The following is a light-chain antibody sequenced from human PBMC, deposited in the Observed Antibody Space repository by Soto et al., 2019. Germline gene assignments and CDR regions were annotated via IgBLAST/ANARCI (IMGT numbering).Light chain of an antibody. V-gene: IGKV3-20*01. CDR3: HQYGSSPLT. J-gene: IGKJ4*01. CDR1: QSISSNY. CDR2: GAS. Sequence: EIVLTQSPGTLSLSPGERATLSCRASQSISSNYLAWYQQKPGQAPRVLIHGASRRATGIPDRFSGSGSGTDFTLTISRLEPEDFAMYYCHQYGSSPLTCGGGPKVEIK.